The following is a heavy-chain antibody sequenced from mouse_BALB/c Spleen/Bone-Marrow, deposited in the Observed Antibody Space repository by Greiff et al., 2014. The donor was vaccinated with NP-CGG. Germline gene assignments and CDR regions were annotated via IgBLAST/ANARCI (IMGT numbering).Heavy chain of an antibody. J-gene: IGHJ3*01. CDR1: GSTFSNYW. Sequence: QVPVKPSGAALATPGASVQLSCTASGSTFSNYWMHWVTQRPGQGLEWIGYIYPSPGYTEYNQKFKDKATLTSDKSASTAYMQLSSLTSEDSAVYYWAGGRCAYWGQGTLVT. D-gene: IGHD1-1*02. CDR3: AGGRCAY. CDR2: IYPSPGYT. V-gene: IGHV1-7*01.